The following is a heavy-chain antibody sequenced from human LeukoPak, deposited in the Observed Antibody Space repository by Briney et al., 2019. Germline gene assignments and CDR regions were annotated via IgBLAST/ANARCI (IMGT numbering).Heavy chain of an antibody. Sequence: SETLSPTCTVSGGSISYYYWSWIRQPPGKGLEWIGYIYDSGSTNYNPSLKSRVTISVDTSKNQFSLKVSSVTAADTAVYHCARVGGSGSFDYWGQGTLVTVSS. D-gene: IGHD3-10*01. CDR2: IYDSGST. V-gene: IGHV4-59*01. CDR3: ARVGGSGSFDY. J-gene: IGHJ4*02. CDR1: GGSISYYY.